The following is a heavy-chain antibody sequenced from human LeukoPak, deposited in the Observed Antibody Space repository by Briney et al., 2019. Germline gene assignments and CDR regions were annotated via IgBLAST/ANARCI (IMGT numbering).Heavy chain of an antibody. CDR3: ARVGDGDAFDI. J-gene: IGHJ3*02. Sequence: GGSLRLSCAASGFTFSSYAMHWVRQAPGKGLEWVAVISYDGSNKYYADSVKGRFTISRDNAKNSLYLQMNSLRAEDTAVYYCARVGDGDAFDIWGQGTMVTVSS. CDR1: GFTFSSYA. CDR2: ISYDGSNK. V-gene: IGHV3-30-3*01.